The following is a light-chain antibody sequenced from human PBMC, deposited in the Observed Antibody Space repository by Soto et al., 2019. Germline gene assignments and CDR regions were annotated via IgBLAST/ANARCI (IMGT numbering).Light chain of an antibody. J-gene: IGKJ2*01. CDR1: QSVNNN. V-gene: IGKV3-15*01. CDR3: KQYNNLPPDT. Sequence: EIILTQSPASLSVSPGERATLSCRASQSVNNNLAWYQQKPGQAPRLLIYGASTRATGIPGRFRGSGFGTEFTLTITSLQSEDFAVYFCKQYNNLPPDTFGQGTKLEI. CDR2: GAS.